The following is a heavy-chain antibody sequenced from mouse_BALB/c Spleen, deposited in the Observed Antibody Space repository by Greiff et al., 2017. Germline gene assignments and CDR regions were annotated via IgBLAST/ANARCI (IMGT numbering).Heavy chain of an antibody. CDR2: ISSGSSTI. Sequence: EVKLVESGGGLVQPGGSRKLSCAASGFTFSSFGMHWVRQAPEKGLEWVAYISSGSSTIYYADTVKGRFTISRDNPKNTLFLQMTSLRSEDTAMYYCARDYYGPFDYWGQGTLVTVSA. CDR3: ARDYYGPFDY. CDR1: GFTFSSFG. V-gene: IGHV5-17*02. D-gene: IGHD1-1*01. J-gene: IGHJ3*01.